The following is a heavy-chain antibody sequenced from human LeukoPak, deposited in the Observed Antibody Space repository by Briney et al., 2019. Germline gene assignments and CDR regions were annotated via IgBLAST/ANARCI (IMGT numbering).Heavy chain of an antibody. V-gene: IGHV4-39*07. CDR3: ARAQLLGDYYYYYMDV. D-gene: IGHD2-2*01. J-gene: IGHJ6*03. CDR1: GGSISSSSYY. Sequence: SETLSLTRTVSGGSISSSSYYWGWIRQPPGKGLEWIGSIYYSGSTYYNPSLKSRVTMSVDTSKNQFSLKLSSVTAADTAVYYCARAQLLGDYYYYYMDVWGKGTTVTVSS. CDR2: IYYSGST.